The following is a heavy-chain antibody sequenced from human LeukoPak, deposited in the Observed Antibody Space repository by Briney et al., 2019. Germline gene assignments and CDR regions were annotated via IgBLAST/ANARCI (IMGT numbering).Heavy chain of an antibody. J-gene: IGHJ6*02. V-gene: IGHV1-2*02. CDR1: GYTFTVYY. CDR3: ARHGALDV. D-gene: IGHD4/OR15-4a*01. Sequence: ASVTVSCKATGYTFTVYYIHWLRQAPGQGLEWMGWINPDSGGTKYAQKFQGRVTMTRDTSITTTFMEVSSLRSDDTAVYDCARHGALDVWGQGTTVTVSS. CDR2: INPDSGGT.